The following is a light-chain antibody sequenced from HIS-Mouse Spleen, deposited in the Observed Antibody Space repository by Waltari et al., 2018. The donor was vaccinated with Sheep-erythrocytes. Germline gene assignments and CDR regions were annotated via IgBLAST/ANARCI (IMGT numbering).Light chain of an antibody. CDR1: SSDVGGYNY. Sequence: QSALTQPPSASGSPGQSVTISCTGTSSDVGGYNYVSWYQQHPGKAPKRMIYEVSKAPSVVPDRLSGSKSGNTASLTVSGLQAEDEADYYCSSYAGSNNLRVFGGGTKLTVL. J-gene: IGLJ3*02. CDR2: EVS. V-gene: IGLV2-8*01. CDR3: SSYAGSNNLRV.